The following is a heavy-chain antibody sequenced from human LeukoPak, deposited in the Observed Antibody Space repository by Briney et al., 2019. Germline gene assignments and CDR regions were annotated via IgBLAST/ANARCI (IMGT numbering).Heavy chain of an antibody. CDR2: ISGSDGST. D-gene: IGHD5-18*01. V-gene: IGHV3-23*01. Sequence: GGSLRLSCAASGSTFSNYAMTWVRQAPGKGLEWVSTISGSDGSTYYADSVKGRFSISRDNSKNTLYLQMNSLRAEDTAVYYCAKSRVDTNLITRGLDVWGQGTTVTVSS. CDR1: GSTFSNYA. CDR3: AKSRVDTNLITRGLDV. J-gene: IGHJ6*02.